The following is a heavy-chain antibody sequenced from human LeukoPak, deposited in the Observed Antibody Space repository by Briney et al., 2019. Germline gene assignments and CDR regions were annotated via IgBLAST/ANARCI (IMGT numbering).Heavy chain of an antibody. CDR3: ARGGGANLARY. V-gene: IGHV3-74*01. CDR2: TNSDGSSI. Sequence: GGSLRLSCAASGFTFSYHWMHWVRQAPGKGLVWVSRTNSDGSSISYADSVKGRFTISRDNAKNTLFLQMNSLRAEDTAVDYCARGGGANLARYWGQGTLVTVSS. CDR1: GFTFSYHW. J-gene: IGHJ4*02. D-gene: IGHD1-26*01.